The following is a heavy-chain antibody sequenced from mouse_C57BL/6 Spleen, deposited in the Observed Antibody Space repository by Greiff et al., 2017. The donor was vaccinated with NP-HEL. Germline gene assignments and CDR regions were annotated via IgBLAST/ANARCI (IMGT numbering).Heavy chain of an antibody. J-gene: IGHJ2*01. CDR1: GYTFTSYW. CDR3: ARGGRDYYGRGSDY. V-gene: IGHV1-64*01. Sequence: QVQLKQPGAELVKPGASVKLSCKASGYTFTSYWMHWVKQRPGQGLEWIGMIHPNSGSTNYNEKFKSKATLTVDKSSSTAYMQLSSLTSEDSAVYYCARGGRDYYGRGSDYWGQGTTLTVSS. CDR2: IHPNSGST. D-gene: IGHD1-1*01.